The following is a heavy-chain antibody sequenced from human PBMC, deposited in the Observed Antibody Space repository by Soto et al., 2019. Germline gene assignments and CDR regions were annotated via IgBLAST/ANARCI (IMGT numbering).Heavy chain of an antibody. V-gene: IGHV3-33*01. D-gene: IGHD3-22*01. CDR2: IWYDGSNK. CDR1: GFTFSSYC. J-gene: IGHJ4*02. Sequence: GESLRLSCAASGFTFSSYCMHWFRQAPGKGLEWVAVIWYDGSNKYYADSVKGRFTISRDNSKNTLYLQMNSLRAEDTAVYYCARDYDSSGYPRYYFDYWGQGT. CDR3: ARDYDSSGYPRYYFDY.